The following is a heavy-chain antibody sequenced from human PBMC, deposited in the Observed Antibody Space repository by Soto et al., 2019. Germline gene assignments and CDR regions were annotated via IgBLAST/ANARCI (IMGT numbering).Heavy chain of an antibody. V-gene: IGHV1-18*01. CDR3: ARAMGLRFLAGDAFDI. D-gene: IGHD3-3*01. J-gene: IGHJ3*02. CDR2: ISAYNGNT. CDR1: GYTFTSYG. Sequence: ASVKVSCKASGYTFTSYGISWVRRAPGQGLEWMGWISAYNGNTNYAQKLQGRVTMTTDTSTSTAYMELRSLRSDDTAVYYCARAMGLRFLAGDAFDIWGQGTMVTVSS.